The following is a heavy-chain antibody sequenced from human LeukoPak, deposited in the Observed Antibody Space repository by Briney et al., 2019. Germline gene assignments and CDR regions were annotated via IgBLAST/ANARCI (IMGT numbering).Heavy chain of an antibody. CDR2: ITGRGDST. V-gene: IGHV3-23*01. CDR1: EFTFSNYA. Sequence: GGSLRLSCAASEFTFSNYAMSWVRQAPGKGLEWVSGITGRGDSTYYADSVKGRFTVSRDNSKNTLYLQMNSLRVDDTAVYYCAKRGLRAAFDIWGQGTMVTVSS. CDR3: AKRGLRAAFDI. D-gene: IGHD4-17*01. J-gene: IGHJ3*02.